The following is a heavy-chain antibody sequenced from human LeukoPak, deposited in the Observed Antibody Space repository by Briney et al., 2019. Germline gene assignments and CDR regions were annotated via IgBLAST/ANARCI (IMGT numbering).Heavy chain of an antibody. Sequence: SETLSLTCTVSGYSISSGYYWGWIRQPPGKGLEWIGYIYYSGSTNYNPSLKSRVTISVDTSKNQFSLKLSSVTAADTAVYYCARGALHGSGSYFNYWGQGTLVTVSS. D-gene: IGHD3-10*01. CDR2: IYYSGST. J-gene: IGHJ4*02. CDR3: ARGALHGSGSYFNY. V-gene: IGHV4-38-2*02. CDR1: GYSISSGYY.